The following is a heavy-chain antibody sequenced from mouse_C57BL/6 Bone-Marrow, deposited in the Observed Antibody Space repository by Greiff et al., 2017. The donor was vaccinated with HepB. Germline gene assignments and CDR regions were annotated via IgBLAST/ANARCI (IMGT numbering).Heavy chain of an antibody. V-gene: IGHV1-47*01. CDR3: ARDYYGSSYPFYYAIDY. Sequence: QVQMQQSGAELVKPGASVKMSCKASGYTFTTYPIEWMKQNHGKSLEWIGNFHPYNDDTKYNEKFKGKATLTVEKSSSTVYLELSRLTSDDSAVYYCARDYYGSSYPFYYAIDYWGQGTSVTVSS. J-gene: IGHJ4*01. CDR1: GYTFTTYP. CDR2: FHPYNDDT. D-gene: IGHD1-1*01.